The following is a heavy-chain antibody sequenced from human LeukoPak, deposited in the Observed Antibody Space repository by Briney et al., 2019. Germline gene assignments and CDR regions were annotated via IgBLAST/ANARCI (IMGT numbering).Heavy chain of an antibody. J-gene: IGHJ4*02. V-gene: IGHV4-39*07. CDR1: GGSISSGSYY. Sequence: SETLSLTCTVSGGSISSGSYYWGWIRQPPGKGLEWIGSVYYSGYTYYNPSLMNRVTISVDTSKSQFSLMLNSLTAADAAVYYCARGPGMVHPIDYWGQGILVTVSS. CDR3: ARGPGMVHPIDY. CDR2: VYYSGYT. D-gene: IGHD2-8*01.